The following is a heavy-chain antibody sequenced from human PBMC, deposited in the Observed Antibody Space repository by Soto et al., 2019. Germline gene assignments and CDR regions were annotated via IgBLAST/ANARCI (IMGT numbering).Heavy chain of an antibody. D-gene: IGHD2-8*01. V-gene: IGHV3-23*01. CDR3: AKDHCTNSVCSFDY. J-gene: IGHJ4*02. CDR1: RFTFSTYA. Sequence: PGGTLRLSCAASRFTFSTYAMSWVRQAPGKGPEWVSTISGSGSSTYYADSVKGRFTISRDNSKNTLYLQMNSLRAEDPAVYYGAKDHCTNSVCSFDYWGQGTLVTVSS. CDR2: ISGSGSST.